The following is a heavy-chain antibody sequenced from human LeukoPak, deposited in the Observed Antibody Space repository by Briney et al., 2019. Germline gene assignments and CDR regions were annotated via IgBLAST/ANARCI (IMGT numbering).Heavy chain of an antibody. CDR3: ARATSGRYFDY. D-gene: IGHD3-16*02. Sequence: QPGGSLRLSCAASGFTFSSYWMYWVRHAPGKGLVWVSGINSDGGSTTYADSVKGRFTISRDNAKNTLYLQMNSLRAEDTAVYYCARATSGRYFDYWGQGTLVTVSS. J-gene: IGHJ4*02. V-gene: IGHV3-74*01. CDR2: INSDGGST. CDR1: GFTFSSYW.